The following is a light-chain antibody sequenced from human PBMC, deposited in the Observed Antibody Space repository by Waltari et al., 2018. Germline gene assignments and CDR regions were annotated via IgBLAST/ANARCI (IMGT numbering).Light chain of an antibody. V-gene: IGKV2-28*01. J-gene: IGKJ4*01. CDR1: QSLLYSNGNNY. CDR2: MGS. Sequence: DIVLTQSPLSLPVTPGEPASISCRSSQSLLYSNGNNYLNWYLQKPGLPPQLLIYMGSTRASGVTDRFSGSGSGTDFTLQISRVEAEDVGVYYCLQSVQVPVTFGGGTKVEIK. CDR3: LQSVQVPVT.